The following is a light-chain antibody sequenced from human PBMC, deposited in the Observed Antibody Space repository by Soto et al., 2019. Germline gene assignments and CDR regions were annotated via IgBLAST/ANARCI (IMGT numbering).Light chain of an antibody. Sequence: DIQMTQSPSSLSASVGDRVTITCWASQGIRNDLGWYQKKPGKAPKRLIYAASSLQSGVPSRLRGSGYGTELTITISSMKTEDFETYYCLQHNNYTYTFGPGTKVDIK. CDR1: QGIRND. V-gene: IGKV1-17*01. CDR2: AAS. J-gene: IGKJ3*01. CDR3: LQHNNYTYT.